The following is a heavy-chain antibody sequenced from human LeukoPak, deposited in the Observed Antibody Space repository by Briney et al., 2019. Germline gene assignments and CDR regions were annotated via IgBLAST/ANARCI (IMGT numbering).Heavy chain of an antibody. D-gene: IGHD2-15*01. Sequence: ASVKVSCKASGYTFTSYDINWVRQATGQGLEWMGWMNPNSGNTGYAQKFQGRVTITADESTSTAYMELSSLRSEDTAVYYCARDQTYSPDSFFDPWGQGTLVTVSS. CDR1: GYTFTSYD. J-gene: IGHJ5*02. CDR2: MNPNSGNT. CDR3: ARDQTYSPDSFFDP. V-gene: IGHV1-8*01.